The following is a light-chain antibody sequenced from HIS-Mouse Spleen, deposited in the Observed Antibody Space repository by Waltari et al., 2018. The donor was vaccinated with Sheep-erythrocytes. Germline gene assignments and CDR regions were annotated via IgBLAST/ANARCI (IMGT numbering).Light chain of an antibody. Sequence: SSELTQPPSVSVSPGQTASITCPGDKLGDKYACWYQQKPGQSPVLVIYQDSKRPSGFPERFSGSNSGNTATLTISGTQAMDEADYYCQAWDSSTEVFGGGTKLTVL. CDR2: QDS. CDR1: KLGDKY. CDR3: QAWDSSTEV. J-gene: IGLJ2*01. V-gene: IGLV3-1*01.